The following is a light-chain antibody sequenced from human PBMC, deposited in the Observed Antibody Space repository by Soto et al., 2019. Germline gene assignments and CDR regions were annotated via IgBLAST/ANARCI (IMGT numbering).Light chain of an antibody. Sequence: EIVLTQSPCTLSLSPGERATLSCRASQSVNSNYLAWYQHKPGQAPRLLIYGASSRATGIPDRFTGSGSGTDFTLTISRLESEDFAVYYCQQYGGSPPFTFGQGTKLEIK. CDR1: QSVNSNY. J-gene: IGKJ2*01. V-gene: IGKV3-20*01. CDR2: GAS. CDR3: QQYGGSPPFT.